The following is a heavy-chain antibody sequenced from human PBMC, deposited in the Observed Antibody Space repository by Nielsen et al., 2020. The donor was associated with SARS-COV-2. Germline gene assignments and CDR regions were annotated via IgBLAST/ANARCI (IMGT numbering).Heavy chain of an antibody. J-gene: IGHJ4*02. D-gene: IGHD5-18*01. CDR1: GGSISSGGYY. CDR3: ARDTKIQLWLGPFDY. CDR2: INHSGST. Sequence: SETLSLTCTVSGGSISSGGYYWSWIRQPPGKGLEWIGEINHSGSTNYNPSLKSRVTISVDTSKNQFSLKLSPVTAADTAVYYCARDTKIQLWLGPFDYWGQGTLVTVSS. V-gene: IGHV4-39*07.